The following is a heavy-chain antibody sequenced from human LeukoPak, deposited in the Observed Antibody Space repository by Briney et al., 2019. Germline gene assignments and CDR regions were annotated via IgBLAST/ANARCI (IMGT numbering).Heavy chain of an antibody. D-gene: IGHD6-6*01. CDR2: ISWDGGST. CDR1: GFTFDDYT. CDR3: ARDPGGSSFYDC. Sequence: GGSLRLSCAASGFTFDDYTMHWVRQAPGKGLEWVSLISWDGGSTYYADSVKGRFTISRDNSKNSLYLQMNSLRVADTAVYYCARDPGGSSFYDCWGQGALVTVSS. V-gene: IGHV3-43*01. J-gene: IGHJ4*02.